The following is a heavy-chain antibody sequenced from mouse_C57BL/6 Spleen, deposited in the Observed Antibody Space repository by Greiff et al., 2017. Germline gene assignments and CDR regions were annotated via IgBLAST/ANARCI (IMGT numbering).Heavy chain of an antibody. CDR2: IDPETGGT. V-gene: IGHV1-15*01. CDR1: GYTFTDYE. CDR3: TRDAMDY. J-gene: IGHJ4*01. Sequence: VQLQQSGAELVRPGASVTLSCKASGYTFTDYEMPWVKQTPVPGLEWIGAIDPETGGTAYNQKFKGKAILTADKASSTAYMELRSLTSEDSAVYYCTRDAMDYWGQGTSVTVSS.